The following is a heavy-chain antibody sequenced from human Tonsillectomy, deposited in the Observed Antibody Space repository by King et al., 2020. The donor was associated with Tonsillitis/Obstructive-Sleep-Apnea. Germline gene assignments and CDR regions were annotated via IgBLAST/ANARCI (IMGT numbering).Heavy chain of an antibody. CDR2: IWYDGSNK. CDR1: GFTFSSYG. D-gene: IGHD5-12*01. Sequence: HVQLVESGGGVVQPGRSLRLSCAASGFTFSSYGMHWVRQAPGKGLEWVAGIWYDGSNKYYADSVKGRFTISRDNSKNTLYLQMNSLRAEDTAVYYCARDYEGDYFDYWGQGTLVTVSS. CDR3: ARDYEGDYFDY. V-gene: IGHV3-33*01. J-gene: IGHJ4*02.